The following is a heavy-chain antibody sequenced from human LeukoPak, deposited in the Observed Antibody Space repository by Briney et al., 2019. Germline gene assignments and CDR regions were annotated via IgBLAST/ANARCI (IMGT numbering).Heavy chain of an antibody. V-gene: IGHV3-64*04. Sequence: GGSLRLSCSASGFTFSSYAMHWVRQAPGKGLEYVSAISSNGGSTYYADSVKGRFTISRDNSKDTLFLQMHSLRPGDTAVYYCVREDTPATANYWGQGTLVTISS. D-gene: IGHD2-21*02. J-gene: IGHJ4*02. CDR3: VREDTPATANY. CDR1: GFTFSSYA. CDR2: ISSNGGST.